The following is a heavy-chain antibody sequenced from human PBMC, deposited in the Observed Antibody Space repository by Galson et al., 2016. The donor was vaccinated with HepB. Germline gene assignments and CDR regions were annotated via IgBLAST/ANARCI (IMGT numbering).Heavy chain of an antibody. CDR3: ARDFKLGAPDYMDV. V-gene: IGHV3-53*05. CDR1: GFSVSSNY. J-gene: IGHJ6*03. Sequence: SLRLSCAASGFSVSSNYMSWVRQAPGKGLDWVAVISKTGDTTFYGDSVKGRFTISRDNSKNTVDLQIRSLRSEDAAVYFCARDFKLGAPDYMDVWGKGTTVTVS. CDR2: ISKTGDTT. D-gene: IGHD1-26*01.